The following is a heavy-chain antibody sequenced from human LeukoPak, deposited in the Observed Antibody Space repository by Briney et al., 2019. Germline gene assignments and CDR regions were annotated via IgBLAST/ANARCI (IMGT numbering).Heavy chain of an antibody. CDR2: INPNSGGT. D-gene: IGHD5-12*01. Sequence: ASVKVSCKASGYTFTGYYMHWVRQAPGQGLEWMGWINPNSGGTNYAQKFQGRVTISRDNSKNTLYLQMNSLRAEDTAVYYCAKEAGYVSHHPIDYWGQGTLVTVSS. CDR1: GYTFTGYY. V-gene: IGHV1-2*02. J-gene: IGHJ4*02. CDR3: AKEAGYVSHHPIDY.